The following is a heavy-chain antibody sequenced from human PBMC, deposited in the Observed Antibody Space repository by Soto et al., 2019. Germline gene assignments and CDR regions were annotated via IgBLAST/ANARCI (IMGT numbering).Heavy chain of an antibody. CDR2: INHTGGT. J-gene: IGHJ5*02. CDR3: ATRITVFGLLIPPFDP. Sequence: SETLFLTCAVYGGSVNGYYWNWIRQPPGKGLEWIGEINHTGGTHYNPSLKSRVTMSVDTSKNQFSLRLSSVTAADTAIYYCATRITVFGLLIPPFDPWGQGTQVTVSS. CDR1: GGSVNGYY. D-gene: IGHD3-3*01. V-gene: IGHV4-34*01.